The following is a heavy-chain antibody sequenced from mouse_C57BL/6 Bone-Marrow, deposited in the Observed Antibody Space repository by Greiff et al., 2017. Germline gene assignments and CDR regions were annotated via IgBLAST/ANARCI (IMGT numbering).Heavy chain of an antibody. CDR2: INPNNGGT. D-gene: IGHD2-5*01. CDR1: GYTFTDYN. CDR3: ARYSNSLYAMDY. J-gene: IGHJ4*01. Sequence: EVQLQQSGPELVKPGASVKIPCKASGYTFTDYNMDWVKQSHGKSLEWIGDINPNNGGTIYNQKFKGQATLTVDKSSSTAYMELRSLTSEDTAVYYCARYSNSLYAMDYWGQGTSVTVSS. V-gene: IGHV1-18*01.